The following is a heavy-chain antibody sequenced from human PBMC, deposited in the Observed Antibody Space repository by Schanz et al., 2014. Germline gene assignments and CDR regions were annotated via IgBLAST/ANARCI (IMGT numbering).Heavy chain of an antibody. V-gene: IGHV3-48*01. Sequence: EVQLLESGGGLVQPGGSLRLSCAASGFTFSGYSMNWVRQAPGKGLEWVAYISSSSSTIYYADSVKGRFTMSRDNAKNSVFLQMNSLRAEDTAVYYCVRDSFFAFDYWGQGTLVTVSS. J-gene: IGHJ4*02. CDR3: VRDSFFAFDY. D-gene: IGHD3-3*01. CDR2: ISSSSSTI. CDR1: GFTFSGYS.